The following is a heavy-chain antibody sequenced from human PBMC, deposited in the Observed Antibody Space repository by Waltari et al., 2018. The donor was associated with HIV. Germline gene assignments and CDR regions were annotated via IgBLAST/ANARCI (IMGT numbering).Heavy chain of an antibody. CDR3: ARGGFYGSGSKVN. V-gene: IGHV3-7*04. D-gene: IGHD3-10*01. CDR2: IKQDGSEK. CDR1: GFTFSSDW. J-gene: IGHJ4*02. Sequence: EVQLVESGGGLVQPGGSLRLSCAAAGFTFSSDWLSWFRQAPGKGLEWVANIKQDGSEKYYVDSVNGRFTISRDNAENSLYLQMNSLRAEDTAVYYCARGGFYGSGSKVNWGQGTLVTVSS.